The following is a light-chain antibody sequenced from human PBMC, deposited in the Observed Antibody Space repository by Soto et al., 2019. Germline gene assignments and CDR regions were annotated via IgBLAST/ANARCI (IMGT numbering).Light chain of an antibody. CDR3: HQYGSAPPT. CDR2: GAS. J-gene: IGKJ1*01. V-gene: IGKV3-20*01. CDR1: RSVSSSY. Sequence: EIELTQAPCIRYMSQPQRASLPCRASRSVSSSYLAWYQQKPGQAPRLLIYGASSRATGIPDRFTGSGSGTDFTLTISRLEPEDFAVFYCHQYGSAPPTFGQGNKVEI.